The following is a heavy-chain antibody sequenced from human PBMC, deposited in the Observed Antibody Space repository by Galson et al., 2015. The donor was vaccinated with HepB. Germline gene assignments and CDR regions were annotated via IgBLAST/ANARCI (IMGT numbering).Heavy chain of an antibody. CDR3: ARGVTGDWYYFDY. Sequence: SVKVSCKGSEYIFTAYYMHWVRQAPGQGLEWMGRINPDSGGTSYEQKFQGRVTMTRDTSISTVYMELSRLRSDDTAVYFCARGVTGDWYYFDYWGQGTLVTVSS. D-gene: IGHD1-20*01. J-gene: IGHJ4*02. CDR1: EYIFTAYY. CDR2: INPDSGGT. V-gene: IGHV1-2*06.